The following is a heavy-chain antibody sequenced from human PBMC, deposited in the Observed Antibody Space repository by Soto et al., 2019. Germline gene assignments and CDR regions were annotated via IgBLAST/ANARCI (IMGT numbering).Heavy chain of an antibody. CDR3: AREAGYCSSTSCYLDY. V-gene: IGHV3-11*01. J-gene: IGHJ4*02. CDR2: ISSSGSTI. Sequence: GGSLRLSCAASGFTFSDYYMSWIRQAPGKGLEWVSYISSSGSTIYYADSVKGRFTISRDNAKNSLYLRMNSLRAEDTAVYYWAREAGYCSSTSCYLDYWPPGTLVTVSS. D-gene: IGHD2-2*01. CDR1: GFTFSDYY.